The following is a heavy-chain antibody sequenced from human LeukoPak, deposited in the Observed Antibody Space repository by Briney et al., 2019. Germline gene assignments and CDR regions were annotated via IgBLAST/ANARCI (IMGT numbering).Heavy chain of an antibody. V-gene: IGHV4-34*01. CDR3: ARVGEFDYGDYYFDY. J-gene: IGHJ4*02. D-gene: IGHD4-17*01. CDR2: INHSGST. CDR1: GGSFSGYY. Sequence: SETLSLTCAVYGGSFSGYYWSWIRQPPGKGLEWIGEINHSGSTNYNPSLKSRVTISVGTSKNQFSLKLSSVTAADTAVYYCARVGEFDYGDYYFDYWGQGTLVTVSS.